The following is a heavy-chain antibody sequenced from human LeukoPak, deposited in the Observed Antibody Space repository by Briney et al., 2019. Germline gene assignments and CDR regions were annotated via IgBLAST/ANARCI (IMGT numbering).Heavy chain of an antibody. Sequence: ASVKVSCKASGYTFTSFDINWVRRATGQGLEWMGWMNPNSGNTGSAQKFQGRVTMTRNTSISTAYMELSSLRSEDTAVYYCARKYSSGWKLSVFQHWGQGTLVTVSS. CDR2: MNPNSGNT. CDR3: ARKYSSGWKLSVFQH. CDR1: GYTFTSFD. D-gene: IGHD6-19*01. V-gene: IGHV1-8*01. J-gene: IGHJ1*01.